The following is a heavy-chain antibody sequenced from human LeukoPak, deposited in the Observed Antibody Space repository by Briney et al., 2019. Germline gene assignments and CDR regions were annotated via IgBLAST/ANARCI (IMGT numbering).Heavy chain of an antibody. CDR1: GFTVSTNY. D-gene: IGHD3-10*01. V-gene: IGHV3-66*01. Sequence: GGSLRLSCVASGFTVSTNYMSWVRQAPGKGLEGVSVIDSGGNTNYAESVKGRFTISRDNSKNTLFLQMNSLRVEDTALYYCARVGYGSARDWGQGILVTVSS. CDR3: ARVGYGSARD. CDR2: IDSGGNT. J-gene: IGHJ4*02.